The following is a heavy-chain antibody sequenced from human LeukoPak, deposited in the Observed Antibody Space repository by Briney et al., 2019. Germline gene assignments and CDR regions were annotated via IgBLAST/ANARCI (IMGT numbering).Heavy chain of an antibody. CDR3: ARVPPARSYYGSGRIDY. CDR2: INHSGST. V-gene: IGHV4-34*01. CDR1: GGSFSGYY. J-gene: IGHJ4*02. D-gene: IGHD3-10*01. Sequence: SETLSLTCAVYGGSFSGYYWSWIRRPPGKGLECIGEINHSGSTNYNPSLKSRVTISVDTSKNQFSLKLSSVTAADTAVYYCARVPPARSYYGSGRIDYWGQGTLVTVSS.